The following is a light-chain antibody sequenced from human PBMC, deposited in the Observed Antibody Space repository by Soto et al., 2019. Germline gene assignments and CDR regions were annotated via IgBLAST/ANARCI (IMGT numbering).Light chain of an antibody. CDR2: STN. CDR3: SAWDDSLNVPL. V-gene: IGLV1-44*01. Sequence: QSVLTQPPSASGTPGQRVSISCSGSSSNVANNIVNWYQQLPGSAPQLLIYSTNKRPSGVPDRFSGSKSGTSASLAISGLQSEDEADYFCSAWDDSLNVPLFGGGTKVTVL. CDR1: SSNVANNI. J-gene: IGLJ3*02.